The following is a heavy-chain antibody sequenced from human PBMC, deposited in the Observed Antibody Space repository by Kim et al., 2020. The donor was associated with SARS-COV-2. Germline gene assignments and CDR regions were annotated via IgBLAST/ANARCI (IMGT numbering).Heavy chain of an antibody. CDR3: AKDTTHGLIYY. V-gene: IGHV3-43*01. D-gene: IGHD2-21*01. CDR2: RT. Sequence: RTFYVDSAKGRFTIPRDNTKNYLSLQMNSMRTEDTVLYYCAKDTTHGLIYYWGQGTLVTVSS. J-gene: IGHJ4*02.